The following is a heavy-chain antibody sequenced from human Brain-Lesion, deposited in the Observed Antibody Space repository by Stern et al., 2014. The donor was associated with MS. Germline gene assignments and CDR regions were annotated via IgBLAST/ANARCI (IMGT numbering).Heavy chain of an antibody. CDR3: ANSLGTYSRCGGDCYSRADY. J-gene: IGHJ4*02. Sequence: VHLVESGGGVVQPGRSLRLSCAASGFTFTNYGMHWVRQAPGKGLGWVAVISYDGSDKYYADSVKGRFTISRDNSKNTLYLQMNSLRGEDTAMYYCANSLGTYSRCGGDCYSRADYWGQGTLVTVFS. D-gene: IGHD2-21*02. CDR2: ISYDGSDK. CDR1: GFTFTNYG. V-gene: IGHV3-30*18.